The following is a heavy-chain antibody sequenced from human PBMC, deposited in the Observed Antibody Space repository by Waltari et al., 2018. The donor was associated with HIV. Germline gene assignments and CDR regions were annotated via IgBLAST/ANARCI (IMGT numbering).Heavy chain of an antibody. V-gene: IGHV3-48*02. D-gene: IGHD4-17*01. Sequence: EVQLVESGGGLVQPGGSLRLSCAASGFNFSKFSMNWARQAPGKGLEWVSYISRSRPTIYYSAPVKLRFTISGDNAKNSLHLQMSSLRDADTAVYYCARIHDYGGNPWDGFGLWGQGTMVTVSS. CDR2: ISRSRPTI. CDR1: GFNFSKFS. CDR3: ARIHDYGGNPWDGFGL. J-gene: IGHJ3*01.